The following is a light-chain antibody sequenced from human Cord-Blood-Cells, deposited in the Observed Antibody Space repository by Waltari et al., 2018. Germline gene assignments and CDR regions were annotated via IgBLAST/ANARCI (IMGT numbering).Light chain of an antibody. CDR1: SGSIASNY. CDR3: QSYDSSINWV. Sequence: NFMLTQPHSVSESPGKTVTISCTGSSGSIASNYVQWYQQRPGSAPTPVIYGDNQRPPGVPDRFSGSIDSSSNSASLTISGLKTEDEADYYCQSYDSSINWVFGGGTKLTVL. J-gene: IGLJ3*02. CDR2: GDN. V-gene: IGLV6-57*02.